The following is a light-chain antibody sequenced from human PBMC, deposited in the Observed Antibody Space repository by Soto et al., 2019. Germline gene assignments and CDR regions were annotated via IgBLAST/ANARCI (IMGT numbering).Light chain of an antibody. Sequence: QSVLTQPPSVSAAPGQKVTSSCSGSSSNIGNNYVSWYQQFPEAAPKLLIYDNDKRPSGIPDRFSGSKSGTSATLGITGLQTGDEADYYCATWDRSLSAGVFGGGTKLTVL. J-gene: IGLJ2*01. CDR1: SSNIGNNY. CDR2: DND. CDR3: ATWDRSLSAGV. V-gene: IGLV1-51*01.